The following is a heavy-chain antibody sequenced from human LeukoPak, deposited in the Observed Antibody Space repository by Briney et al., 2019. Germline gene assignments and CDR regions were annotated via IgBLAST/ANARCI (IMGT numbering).Heavy chain of an antibody. CDR2: IYYSGST. CDR3: ARGLTTVTTVDY. CDR1: GGSISSYY. Sequence: SETLSLTCTVSGGSISSYYWSWIRQPPGKGLEWIGYIYYSGSTNYNPSLKSRVTISVDTSKNQFSLKLSSVTAADTAVYYCARGLTTVTTVDYWGLGTLVTVSS. D-gene: IGHD4-17*01. V-gene: IGHV4-59*01. J-gene: IGHJ4*02.